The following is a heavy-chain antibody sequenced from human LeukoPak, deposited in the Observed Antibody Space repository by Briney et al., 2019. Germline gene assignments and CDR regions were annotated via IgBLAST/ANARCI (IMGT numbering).Heavy chain of an antibody. V-gene: IGHV3-23*01. D-gene: IGHD6-19*01. Sequence: PGGSLRLSCAASGFTFSSYAMSWVPQAPGKGLEWVSAISGSGGSTYYADSVKGRFTISRDNSKNTLYLQMNSLRAEDTAVYYCAKSYSGWYGYYFDYWGQGTLVTVSS. J-gene: IGHJ4*02. CDR3: AKSYSGWYGYYFDY. CDR2: ISGSGGST. CDR1: GFTFSSYA.